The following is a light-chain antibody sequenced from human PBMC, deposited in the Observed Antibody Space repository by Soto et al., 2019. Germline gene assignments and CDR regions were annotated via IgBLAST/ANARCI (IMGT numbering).Light chain of an antibody. Sequence: LTQPPSASGSPGQSVTISCTGTSSDVGAYDYVSWYQQHPGKAPKLMIYEINKRPSGVPDRFSGSKSGNTASLTVSGLQAEDEADYYCSSFAGSNNFPYVFGTGTKVTV. CDR2: EIN. V-gene: IGLV2-8*01. J-gene: IGLJ1*01. CDR3: SSFAGSNNFPYV. CDR1: SSDVGAYDY.